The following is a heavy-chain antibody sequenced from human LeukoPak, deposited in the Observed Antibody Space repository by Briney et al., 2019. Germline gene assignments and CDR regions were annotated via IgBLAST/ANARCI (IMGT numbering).Heavy chain of an antibody. CDR1: GDSVSSNSAA. D-gene: IGHD5-18*01. Sequence: SQTLSLTCAISGDSVSSNSAAWHWIRQSPSRGLEWLGRTYYRSKWYNDYAVSVKSRITINPDTSKNQFSLQLNSVTPEDTAVYYCARGPMDTAMGYYYYYYGMDVWGQGTTVTVSS. CDR3: ARGPMDTAMGYYYYYYGMDV. CDR2: TYYRSKWYN. J-gene: IGHJ6*02. V-gene: IGHV6-1*01.